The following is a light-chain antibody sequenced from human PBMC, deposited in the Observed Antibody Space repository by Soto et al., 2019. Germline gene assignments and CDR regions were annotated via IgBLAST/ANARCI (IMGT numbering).Light chain of an antibody. J-gene: IGLJ2*01. CDR2: SDN. V-gene: IGLV1-44*01. CDR1: NSNIGSNT. CDR3: SSYGNTRGTLEVVL. Sequence: QSVLTQPPSASGTPGQRVTISCSGSNSNIGSNTVNWYQQLPGTAPKLLIYSDNQRPSGVPDRFSGSKSGTSASLAISGLQAEDEADYYCSSYGNTRGTLEVVLFGGGTKLTVL.